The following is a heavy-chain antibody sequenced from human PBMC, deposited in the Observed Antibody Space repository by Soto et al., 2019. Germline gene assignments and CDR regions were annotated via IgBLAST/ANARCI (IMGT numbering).Heavy chain of an antibody. CDR1: GFTFSSYA. V-gene: IGHV3-23*01. D-gene: IGHD3-10*01. CDR2: ISGSGGST. Sequence: GWSLRLSCAASGFTFSSYAMSWVRQAPGKGLEWVSAISGSGGSTYYADSVKGRFTISRDNSKNTLYLQMNSLRAEDTAVYYCAKGSHYDGSANVDVWGKGTTVTVSS. CDR3: AKGSHYDGSANVDV. J-gene: IGHJ6*03.